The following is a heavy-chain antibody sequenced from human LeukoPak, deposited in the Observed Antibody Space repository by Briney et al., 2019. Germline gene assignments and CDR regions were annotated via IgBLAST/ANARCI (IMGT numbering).Heavy chain of an antibody. CDR2: VYYSGTT. D-gene: IGHD6-13*01. CDR1: GGSISSGSYY. CDR3: ARDRRLAAAGTGCFDY. V-gene: IGHV4-61*01. Sequence: SETLSLTCTVSGGSISSGSYYWSWIRQPPGKGLEWIGNVYYSGTTYYNPSLKSRLTISVDTSKNQFSLKLSSVTAADTAVYYCARDRRLAAAGTGCFDYWGQGTLVTVSS. J-gene: IGHJ4*02.